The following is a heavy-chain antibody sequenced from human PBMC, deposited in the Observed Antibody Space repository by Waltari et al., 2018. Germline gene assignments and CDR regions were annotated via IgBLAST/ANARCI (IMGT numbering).Heavy chain of an antibody. V-gene: IGHV7-4-1*02. J-gene: IGHJ5*02. CDR2: ITTNTGNP. Sequence: QVQLAQSGSELKKPGASVKISCKASGYTFTDYAINWGRQAPGQGLELMGWITTNTGNPTVAQGFTGRFVFSLYTSVSTAYLQITSLKTEDSAVYYCAREVVPPHTIVVNWFDPWGQGTLVTVSS. CDR1: GYTFTDYA. CDR3: AREVVPPHTIVVNWFDP. D-gene: IGHD2-2*01.